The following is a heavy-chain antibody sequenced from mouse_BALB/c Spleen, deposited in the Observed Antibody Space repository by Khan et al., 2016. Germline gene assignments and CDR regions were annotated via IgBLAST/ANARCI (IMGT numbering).Heavy chain of an antibody. CDR3: ARMYGSSSGY. Sequence: VQLQESRSELAKPGASVKMSCKASVYTFTSYWMHWVKQRPGQGLEWIGYINPSTGYTEYNQKFKDKATLTADKSSSTAYMQLSSLTSEDSAVYCSARMYGSSSGYWGQGTTLSVSS. CDR2: INPSTGYT. V-gene: IGHV1-7*01. CDR1: VYTFTSYW. J-gene: IGHJ2*01. D-gene: IGHD1-1*01.